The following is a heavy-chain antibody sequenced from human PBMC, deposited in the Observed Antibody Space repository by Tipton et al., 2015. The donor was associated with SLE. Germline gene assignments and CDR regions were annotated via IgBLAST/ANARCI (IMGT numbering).Heavy chain of an antibody. CDR2: ISSSSSTI. CDR1: GFTFSSYS. V-gene: IGHV3-48*01. J-gene: IGHJ4*02. Sequence: GSLRLSCAASGFTFSSYSMNWVRQAPGKGLEWVSYISSSSSTIYYADSVKGRFTISRDNSKNTLYLQMNSQRAEDTAVYYCAKDLPRGYFDYWGQGTLVPVSS. CDR3: AKDLPRGYFDY.